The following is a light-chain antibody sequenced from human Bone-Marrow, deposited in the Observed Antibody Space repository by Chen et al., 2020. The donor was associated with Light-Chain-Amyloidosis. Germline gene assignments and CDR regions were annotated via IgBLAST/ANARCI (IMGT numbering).Light chain of an antibody. CDR1: SSDVGGYKY. CDR2: DVS. CDR3: NSYTSSGTYV. V-gene: IGLV2-14*03. Sequence: QSALTQPASVSGSPGQSITISCPGTSSDVGGYKYVSWFQQHPGNGPKLMIFDVSNRPSGVSNRFSGSKSGNTASRTISGLQAEDEADYYCNSYTSSGTYVFGTGTKVTVL. J-gene: IGLJ1*01.